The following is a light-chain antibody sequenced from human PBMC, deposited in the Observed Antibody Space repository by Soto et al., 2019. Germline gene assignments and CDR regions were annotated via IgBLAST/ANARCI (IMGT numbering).Light chain of an antibody. CDR2: SAS. CDR1: QTINKN. J-gene: IGKJ2*01. V-gene: IGKV1-39*01. Sequence: DIQMTQSPSSLSASVGDRVTITCRASQTINKNFNWYQQKPGQAPNLLIYSASDFQTGVPSRFSGSGSGTEFTLTINGLQPEDFATYYCQQSFRTPFTFGQGTDLAI. CDR3: QQSFRTPFT.